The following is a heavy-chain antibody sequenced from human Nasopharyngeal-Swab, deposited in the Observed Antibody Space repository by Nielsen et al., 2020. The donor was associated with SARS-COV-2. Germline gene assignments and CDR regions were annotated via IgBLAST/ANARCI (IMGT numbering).Heavy chain of an antibody. CDR2: IYPGDSDT. Sequence: VRQMPGKGLEWMGIIYPGDSDTRYSPSFQGQVTISADKSISTAYLQWSSQKASDTAMYYCARQGDIVVVPAASALDYWGQGTLVTVSS. D-gene: IGHD2-2*01. J-gene: IGHJ4*02. V-gene: IGHV5-51*01. CDR3: ARQGDIVVVPAASALDY.